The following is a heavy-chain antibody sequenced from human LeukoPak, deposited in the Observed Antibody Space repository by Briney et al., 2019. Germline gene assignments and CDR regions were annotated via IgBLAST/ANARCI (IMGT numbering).Heavy chain of an antibody. CDR3: ARQASWGFGWYFDL. D-gene: IGHD1-26*01. Sequence: SQTLSLTCAISGDSVSRNYAGWNWIRQSPSRDLEWLGRAYYTSKWYNDYAVSVKGRITINPDTSKNQFSLQLSSVTPEGTAVYYCARQASWGFGWYFDLWGRGTLVTVSS. V-gene: IGHV6-1*01. J-gene: IGHJ2*01. CDR2: AYYTSKWYN. CDR1: GDSVSRNYAG.